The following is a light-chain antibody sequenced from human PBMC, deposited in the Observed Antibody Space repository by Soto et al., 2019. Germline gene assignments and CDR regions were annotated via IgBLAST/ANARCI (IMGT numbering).Light chain of an antibody. CDR2: DAS. V-gene: IGKV1-33*01. J-gene: IGKJ4*01. CDR1: QDISNY. Sequence: IQLTQSPSSVSASVGDRVTITCQASQDISNYLNWHQQKPGKAPKALIHDASNLATGVPSRFSGSGSGTDFTSTINSLQPEDIGTYYCPPSEHLPPFGGGAKVDI. CDR3: PPSEHLPP.